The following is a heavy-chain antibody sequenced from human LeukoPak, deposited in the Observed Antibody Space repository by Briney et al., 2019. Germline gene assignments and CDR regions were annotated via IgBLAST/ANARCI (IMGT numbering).Heavy chain of an antibody. D-gene: IGHD4-23*01. CDR2: IYYSGST. Sequence: SETLSLTCTVSGGSISSGDYYWSWIRQPPGKGLEWIGYIYYSGSTYYNPSLKSRVTISVDTSKNQFSLKLSSVTAADTAVYYCARASYGGNSKIVDYWGQGTLVTVSS. CDR3: ARASYGGNSKIVDY. V-gene: IGHV4-30-4*01. J-gene: IGHJ4*02. CDR1: GGSISSGDYY.